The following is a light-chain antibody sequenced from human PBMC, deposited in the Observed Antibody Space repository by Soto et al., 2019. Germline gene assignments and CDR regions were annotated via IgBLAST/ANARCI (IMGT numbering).Light chain of an antibody. J-gene: IGKJ1*01. V-gene: IGKV3-15*01. CDR1: QSVSSN. CDR3: QQYGRP. Sequence: EIVMTQSPATLSVSPGERATLSCRASQSVSSNLAWYQQKPGQAPRLLIYGASTRATGIPARFSGSGSGTEFTLTISSPQSEDFAVYYCQQYGRPFGQGTKVDIK. CDR2: GAS.